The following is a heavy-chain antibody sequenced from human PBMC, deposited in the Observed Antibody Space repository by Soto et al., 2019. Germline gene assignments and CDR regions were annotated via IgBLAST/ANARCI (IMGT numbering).Heavy chain of an antibody. D-gene: IGHD3-10*01. CDR1: GYTFTNYG. CDR3: ARGYGSGSYPRF. J-gene: IGHJ4*02. Sequence: ASVKVSCKASGYTFTNYGISWVRQAPGEGLEWVGWINTSNDNKLYAQKLQGRLTLTTDTSTSTAYMDLTTLRSDDTAVYYCARGYGSGSYPRFWGKGSLVTVDS. CDR2: INTSNDNK. V-gene: IGHV1-18*01.